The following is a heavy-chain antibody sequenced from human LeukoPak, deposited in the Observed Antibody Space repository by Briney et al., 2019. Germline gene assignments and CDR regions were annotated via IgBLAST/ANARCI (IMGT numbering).Heavy chain of an antibody. D-gene: IGHD6-13*01. J-gene: IGHJ4*02. CDR2: ISGSGGST. CDR3: AKVGYSTDLIDY. Sequence: GGSLRLSRAASGFTFSSYAMSWVRQAPGKGLEWVSAISGSGGSTYYADSVKGRFTISRDNSKNTLYLQMNSLRAEDTAVYYCAKVGYSTDLIDYWGQGTLVTVSS. CDR1: GFTFSSYA. V-gene: IGHV3-23*01.